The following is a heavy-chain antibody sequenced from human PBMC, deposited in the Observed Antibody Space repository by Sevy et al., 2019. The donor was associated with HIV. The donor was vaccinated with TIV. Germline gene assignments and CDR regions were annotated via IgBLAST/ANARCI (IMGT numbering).Heavy chain of an antibody. Sequence: GGSLRLSCAASGFTFSSYAMHWVRQAPGKGVEWVAVISYDGSNKYYADSVKGRFTISRDNSKNTLYLQMNSLRAEDTAVYYCARDPGDSTVDSGWFDPWGQGTLVTVSS. V-gene: IGHV3-30*04. J-gene: IGHJ5*02. CDR2: ISYDGSNK. CDR3: ARDPGDSTVDSGWFDP. D-gene: IGHD3-22*01. CDR1: GFTFSSYA.